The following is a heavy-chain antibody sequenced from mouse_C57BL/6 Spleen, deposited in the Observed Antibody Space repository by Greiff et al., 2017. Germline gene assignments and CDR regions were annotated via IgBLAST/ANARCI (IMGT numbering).Heavy chain of an antibody. CDR1: GYTFTSYW. V-gene: IGHV1-69*01. CDR2: LDPSDSYT. Sequence: VQLQQPGAELVMPGASVKLSCKASGYTFTSYWMHWVKQRPGQGLEWIGELDPSDSYTNYNQKFKGKSTLTVDKSSSTAYMQLSSLTSEDSAVYYCARSLDYYYGSSHYYAMDYWGQGTSVTVSS. CDR3: ARSLDYYYGSSHYYAMDY. J-gene: IGHJ4*01. D-gene: IGHD1-1*01.